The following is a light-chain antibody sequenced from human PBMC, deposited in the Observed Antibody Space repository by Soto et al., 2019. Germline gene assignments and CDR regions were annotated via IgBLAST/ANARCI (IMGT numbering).Light chain of an antibody. Sequence: DIVLTQAPATLSLSPGERATLSCKASQLINTYVAWYQHRPGQGHRLLIYEASKRPTGIPSRFSGSGSGTDFTLPISSLEPDDFGIYYCQQRHTWPTTFGGGAKVEI. CDR3: QQRHTWPTT. CDR2: EAS. J-gene: IGKJ4*01. V-gene: IGKV3-11*01. CDR1: QLINTY.